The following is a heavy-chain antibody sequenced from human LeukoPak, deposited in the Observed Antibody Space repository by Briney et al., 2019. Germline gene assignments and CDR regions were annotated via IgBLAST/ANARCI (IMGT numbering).Heavy chain of an antibody. CDR3: ARWLPAAVAFDI. D-gene: IGHD6-25*01. J-gene: IGHJ3*02. V-gene: IGHV1-69*04. Sequence: ASVKVSFKASGGTFSSYAISWVRQAPGQGLEWMGRIIPILGIANYAQKFQGRVTITADKSTSIAYMELSSLRSEDTAVYYCARWLPAAVAFDIWGQGTMVTVSS. CDR2: IIPILGIA. CDR1: GGTFSSYA.